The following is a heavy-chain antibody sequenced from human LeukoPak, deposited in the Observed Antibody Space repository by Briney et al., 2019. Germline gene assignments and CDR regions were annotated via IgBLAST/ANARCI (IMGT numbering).Heavy chain of an antibody. V-gene: IGHV1-18*01. CDR2: ISAYNGNT. CDR1: GYTFTSYG. Sequence: ASVKVSCKASGYTFTSYGISWGRQAPGQGLEWMGWISAYNGNTNYAQKLQGRVTMTTDTSTSTAYMELRSLRSDDTAVYYCARARLGSGWYEIDYWGQGTLVTVSS. J-gene: IGHJ4*02. D-gene: IGHD6-19*01. CDR3: ARARLGSGWYEIDY.